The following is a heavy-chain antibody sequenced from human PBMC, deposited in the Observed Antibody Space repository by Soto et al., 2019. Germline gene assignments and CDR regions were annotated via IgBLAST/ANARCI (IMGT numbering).Heavy chain of an antibody. CDR3: AKDIGPYYYYMDV. CDR2: ISWNSGSI. CDR1: GFTFDDYA. Sequence: GGSLRLSCAASGFTFDDYAMHWVRQAPGKGLEWVSGISWNSGSIGYADSVKGRFTISRDNAKNSLYLQMNSLRAEDTALYYCAKDIGPYYYYMDVWGKGTTVTVSS. J-gene: IGHJ6*03. V-gene: IGHV3-9*01.